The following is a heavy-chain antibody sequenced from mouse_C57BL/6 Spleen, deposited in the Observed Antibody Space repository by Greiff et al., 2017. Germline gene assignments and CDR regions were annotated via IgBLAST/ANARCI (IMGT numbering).Heavy chain of an antibody. J-gene: IGHJ3*01. CDR2: INPSNGGT. CDR1: GYTFTSYW. D-gene: IGHD2-4*01. CDR3: AREGGLYDYDDGAWFAY. V-gene: IGHV1-53*01. Sequence: VQLQQPGTELVKPGASVKLSCKASGYTFTSYWMHWVKQRPGQGLEWIGNINPSNGGTNYNEKFKSKATLTVDKSSSTAYMQLSSLTSEDSAVYYCAREGGLYDYDDGAWFAYWGQGTLVTVSA.